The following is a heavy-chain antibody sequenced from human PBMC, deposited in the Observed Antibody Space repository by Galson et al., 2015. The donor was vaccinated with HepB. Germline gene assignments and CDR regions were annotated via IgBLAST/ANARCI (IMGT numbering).Heavy chain of an antibody. J-gene: IGHJ2*01. D-gene: IGHD1-14*01. CDR2: IWYDGSNK. CDR3: AKPHPIIWYFDL. V-gene: IGHV3-33*06. CDR1: GFTFSSYG. Sequence: SLRLSCAASGFTFSSYGMHWVRQAPGKGLEWVAVIWYDGSNKYYADSVKGRFTISRDNSKNTLYLQMNSLRAEDTAVYYCAKPHPIIWYFDLWGRGTLVTVSS.